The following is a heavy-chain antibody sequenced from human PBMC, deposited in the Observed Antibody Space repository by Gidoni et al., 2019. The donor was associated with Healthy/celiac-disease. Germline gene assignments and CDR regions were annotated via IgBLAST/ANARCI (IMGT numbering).Heavy chain of an antibody. CDR2: INPSGGST. Sequence: QVQLVQSGAEVKKPGASVKVSCKASGYTFPSSYMHWVRQAPGHGLEWTGIINPSGGSTSYAQKFQGRVTMTRDTSTSTVYMELSSLRSEDTAVYYCARDYGNYYYDSSGHRGRFDPWGQGTLVTVSS. J-gene: IGHJ5*02. CDR3: ARDYGNYYYDSSGHRGRFDP. V-gene: IGHV1-46*03. D-gene: IGHD3-22*01. CDR1: GYTFPSSY.